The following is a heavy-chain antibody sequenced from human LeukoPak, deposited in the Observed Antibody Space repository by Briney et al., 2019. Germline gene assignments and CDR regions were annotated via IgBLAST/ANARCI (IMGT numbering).Heavy chain of an antibody. CDR1: GYSISSGYY. CDR3: ARGMGSGYDILTGYSRHDAFDI. D-gene: IGHD3-9*01. J-gene: IGHJ3*02. V-gene: IGHV4-38-2*02. Sequence: SETLSLTCTDSGYSISSGYYWGWIRQPPGKGLEWIGSIYHSGSTYYNPSLKSRVTISVDTSKNQFSLKLSSVTAADTAVYYCARGMGSGYDILTGYSRHDAFDIWGQGTMVTVSS. CDR2: IYHSGST.